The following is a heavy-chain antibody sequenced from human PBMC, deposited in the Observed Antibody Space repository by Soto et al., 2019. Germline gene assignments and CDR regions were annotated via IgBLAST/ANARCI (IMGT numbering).Heavy chain of an antibody. V-gene: IGHV1-69*13. CDR3: ARDPGATYYYYYGMDV. CDR2: IIPIFGTA. J-gene: IGHJ6*02. Sequence: ASVKVSCKASGGTFSSYAISWVRQAPGQGLEWMGGIIPIFGTANYAQKFQGRVTITADESTSTAYMELSSLRSEDTAVYYCARDPGATYYYYYGMDVWGQGTTVTVSS. D-gene: IGHD1-26*01. CDR1: GGTFSSYA.